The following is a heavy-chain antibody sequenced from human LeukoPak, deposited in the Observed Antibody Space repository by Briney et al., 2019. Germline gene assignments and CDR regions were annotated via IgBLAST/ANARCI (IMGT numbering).Heavy chain of an antibody. CDR3: AKDQGTGLGSYSCGYFDC. CDR2: ISSTGYST. J-gene: IGHJ4*02. V-gene: IGHV3-23*01. D-gene: IGHD3-10*01. Sequence: QPGGSLRLSCAASGFTFSSYAMSWVRQAPGKGLEWVSGISSTGYSTVYRDSVKGRFTIFRDNSKNTLYLQMNSLRAEDTAAYFCAKDQGTGLGSYSCGYFDCWGQGTLVTVSS. CDR1: GFTFSSYA.